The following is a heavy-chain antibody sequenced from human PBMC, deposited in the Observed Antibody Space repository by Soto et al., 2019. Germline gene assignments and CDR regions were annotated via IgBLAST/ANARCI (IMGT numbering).Heavy chain of an antibody. CDR2: IKQDGGER. CDR1: GFTVRGSL. CDR3: ARDFPFYYGMDV. D-gene: IGHD3-16*01. Sequence: GGSLGLGCAASGFTVRGSLMGWVRQAPGKGLEWVANIKQDGGERNYLDSVKGRFTISRDNAENSLFLQMNSLRAEDTAVYYCARDFPFYYGMDVWGQGTTVTVSS. J-gene: IGHJ6*02. V-gene: IGHV3-7*01.